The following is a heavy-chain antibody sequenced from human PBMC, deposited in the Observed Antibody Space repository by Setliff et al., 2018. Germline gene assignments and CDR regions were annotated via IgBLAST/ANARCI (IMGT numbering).Heavy chain of an antibody. D-gene: IGHD3-22*01. CDR1: GGTFSSYA. J-gene: IGHJ3*02. V-gene: IGHV1-69*13. CDR3: ARDVFPYHYEGAFDI. Sequence: ASVKVSCKASGGTFSSYAISWVRQAPGQGLEWMGGIIPIFGTANYAQTFQGRVTITADESTSTAYMELSSLRSEDTAVYYCARDVFPYHYEGAFDIWGQGTMVTVSS. CDR2: IIPIFGTA.